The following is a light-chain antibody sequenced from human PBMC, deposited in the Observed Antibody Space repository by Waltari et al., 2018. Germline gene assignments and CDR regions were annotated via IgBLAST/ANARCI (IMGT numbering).Light chain of an antibody. Sequence: QSALTQPASVSGSPGQSITISCTGTSSDVVGYNYVSWYQQHPGKAPKLMIYDVSKRPSGVSNRFSGSKSGNTASLTISGLQAEDEADYYCSSYTSSSPYVFGTGTRVTVL. J-gene: IGLJ1*01. V-gene: IGLV2-14*01. CDR2: DVS. CDR3: SSYTSSSPYV. CDR1: SSDVVGYNY.